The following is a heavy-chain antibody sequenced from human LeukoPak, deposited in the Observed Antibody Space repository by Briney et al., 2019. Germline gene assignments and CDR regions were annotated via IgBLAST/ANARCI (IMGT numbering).Heavy chain of an antibody. Sequence: GGSLRLFCAASGFTFSSYSMNWVRQAPGKGLEWVSYISISSGIIYYADSVKGRFTISRDNAKNSLYLQMNSLRAEDTAMYYCARVNYGDYLPSFDYWGQGTLVTVSS. V-gene: IGHV3-48*01. CDR3: ARVNYGDYLPSFDY. J-gene: IGHJ4*02. D-gene: IGHD4-17*01. CDR2: ISISSGII. CDR1: GFTFSSYS.